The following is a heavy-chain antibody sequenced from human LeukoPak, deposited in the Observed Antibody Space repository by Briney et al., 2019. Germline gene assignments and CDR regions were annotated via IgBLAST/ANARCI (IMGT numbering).Heavy chain of an antibody. CDR3: ASAPDGYYGFDP. V-gene: IGHV4-34*01. CDR2: INHSGST. Sequence: SETLSLTCAVYGGSFSGYYWSWIRQPPGKGLEWIGEINHSGSTNYNPSLKSRVTISVATSKHQFSLKLSSVTAADTAVYYCASAPDGYYGFDPWGQGTLVTVSS. J-gene: IGHJ5*02. D-gene: IGHD4-17*01. CDR1: GGSFSGYY.